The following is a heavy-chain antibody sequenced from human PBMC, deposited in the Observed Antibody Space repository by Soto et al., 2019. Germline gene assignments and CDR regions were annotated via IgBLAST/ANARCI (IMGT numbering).Heavy chain of an antibody. CDR2: ISGDGGTI. CDR3: ARTYVSGIAAFDP. Sequence: GGSLRLSCAASGFTFSSFFMHWVRQFPGEGLEWVSRISGDGGTISYADSVKGRFTISRDNAKNTLYLQMNSLRDEDTAVYYCARTYVSGIAAFDPWGQGTLVTVSS. J-gene: IGHJ5*02. V-gene: IGHV3-74*01. D-gene: IGHD1-20*01. CDR1: GFTFSSFF.